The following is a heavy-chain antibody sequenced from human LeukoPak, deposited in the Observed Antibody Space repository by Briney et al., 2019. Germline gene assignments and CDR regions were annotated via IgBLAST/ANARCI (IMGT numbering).Heavy chain of an antibody. CDR2: IRYDGSNK. Sequence: PAGGSLRLPCAASGFTFSSYGMHWVRQAPGKGLEWVAFIRYDGSNKYYADSVKGRFTISRDNSKNTLYLQMNSLRAEDTAVYYCAKDRTSGIVVVSPGTLWGQGTLVTVSS. D-gene: IGHD2-21*01. CDR1: GFTFSSYG. J-gene: IGHJ4*02. CDR3: AKDRTSGIVVVSPGTL. V-gene: IGHV3-30*02.